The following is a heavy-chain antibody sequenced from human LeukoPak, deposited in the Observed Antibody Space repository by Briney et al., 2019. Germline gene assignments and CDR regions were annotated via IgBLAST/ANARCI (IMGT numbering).Heavy chain of an antibody. CDR3: AKDRRYYDSSGYPDY. CDR2: ISYDGSSK. V-gene: IGHV3-30*18. J-gene: IGHJ4*02. Sequence: QPGRSLRLSCAASGFAFSNYGMHWVRQAPGRGLEWVAVISYDGSSKYYADSVKGRFTISRDNSKNTLYLQMNSLRAEDTAVYYCAKDRRYYDSSGYPDYWGQGTLVTVSS. CDR1: GFAFSNYG. D-gene: IGHD3-22*01.